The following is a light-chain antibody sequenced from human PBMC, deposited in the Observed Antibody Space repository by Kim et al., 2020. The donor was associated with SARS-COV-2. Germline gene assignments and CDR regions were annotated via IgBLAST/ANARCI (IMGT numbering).Light chain of an antibody. Sequence: VSPGERITLSCGASQSISDNVAWYQQKPGQAPRLVMYDASTRATGIPARFSGGGSGTEFTLTISGLQSEDFAVYYCQQYNHWPPYTVGQGTKLEI. J-gene: IGKJ2*01. CDR2: DAS. CDR1: QSISDN. CDR3: QQYNHWPPYT. V-gene: IGKV3-15*01.